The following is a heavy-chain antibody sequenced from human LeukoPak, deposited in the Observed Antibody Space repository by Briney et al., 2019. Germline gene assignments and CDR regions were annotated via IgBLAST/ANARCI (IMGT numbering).Heavy chain of an antibody. J-gene: IGHJ4*02. D-gene: IGHD6-19*01. CDR2: IYTSGST. CDR1: GGSISSYY. V-gene: IGHV4-4*07. Sequence: SETLSLTCTVSGGSISSYYWGWIRQPAGKGLEWIGRIYTSGSTNYNPSLKSRVTMSVDTSKNQFSLKLSSVTAADTAVYYCAREVYSSGWYVDYFDYWGQGTLVTVSS. CDR3: AREVYSSGWYVDYFDY.